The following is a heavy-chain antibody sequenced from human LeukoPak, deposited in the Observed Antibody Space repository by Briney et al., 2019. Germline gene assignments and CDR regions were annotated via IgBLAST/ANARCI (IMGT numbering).Heavy chain of an antibody. CDR3: ARGLSFRPRAYFV. CDR2: IYCSGST. Sequence: SETLSLTCTVSGGSISSSSYYWGWIRQPPGKGLEWIGSIYCSGSTYYNPSLKSRVTISVDTSKNQFSLKLSSVTAADTAVYYCARGLSFRPRAYFVWGKGTTVTVSS. V-gene: IGHV4-39*01. D-gene: IGHD2/OR15-2a*01. J-gene: IGHJ6*04. CDR1: GGSISSSSYY.